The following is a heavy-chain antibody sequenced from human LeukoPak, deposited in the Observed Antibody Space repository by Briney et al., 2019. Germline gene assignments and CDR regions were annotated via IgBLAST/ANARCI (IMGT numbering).Heavy chain of an antibody. CDR3: STEDKYCTTSTCGDS. J-gene: IGHJ4*02. D-gene: IGHD2-8*01. CDR2: IIPNSGGT. CDR1: GYTFSDYY. V-gene: IGHV1-2*02. Sequence: ASVTVSCKTSGYTFSDYYLHWVRQAPGQGLEWMGYIIPNSGGTTYAQKFQGRVTMTRDTSISAAYLDLSGLRSDDTAVYYCSTEDKYCTTSTCGDSWGQGTLVTVSS.